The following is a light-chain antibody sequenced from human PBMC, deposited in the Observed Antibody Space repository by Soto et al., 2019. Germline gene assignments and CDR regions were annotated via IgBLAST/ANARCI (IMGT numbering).Light chain of an antibody. CDR1: QSVSSN. Sequence: EIVMTRSPATLSVSQGERAALSCGASQSVSSNLAWYQQKPGQAPRLLIYGASTRATGIPARFSGSGSGTEFTLTISSLQSEDFAVYYCQQYNNWHTFGGGTKVDIK. CDR3: QQYNNWHT. V-gene: IGKV3-15*01. J-gene: IGKJ4*01. CDR2: GAS.